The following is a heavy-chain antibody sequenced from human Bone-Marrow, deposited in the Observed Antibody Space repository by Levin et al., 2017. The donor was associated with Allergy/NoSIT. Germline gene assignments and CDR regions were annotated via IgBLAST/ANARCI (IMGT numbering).Heavy chain of an antibody. CDR3: TSGSDVFDY. Sequence: GGSLRLSCEASGFAFSGFVMHWVRQPPGKGLEWVALISYDGKNKYFADSVKGRFTISRDNSKNTLYLQIDSLRAEDTAVYYCTSGSDVFDYWGQGTLVTVSS. J-gene: IGHJ4*02. V-gene: IGHV3-30*04. CDR1: GFAFSGFV. D-gene: IGHD1-14*01. CDR2: ISYDGKNK.